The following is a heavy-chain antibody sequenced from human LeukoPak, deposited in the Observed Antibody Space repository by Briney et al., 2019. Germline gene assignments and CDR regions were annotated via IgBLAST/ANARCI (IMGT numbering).Heavy chain of an antibody. CDR2: INHSGST. CDR1: GGSFSGYY. J-gene: IGHJ4*02. V-gene: IGHV4-34*01. CDR3: ARGFDYYGSLNTDY. D-gene: IGHD3-10*01. Sequence: SETLSLTCAVYGGSFSGYYWSWIRQPPGKGLEWIGEINHSGSTNYNPSLKSRVTISVDTSKIQFPLKLSSVTAADTAVYYCARGFDYYGSLNTDYWGQGTLVTVSS.